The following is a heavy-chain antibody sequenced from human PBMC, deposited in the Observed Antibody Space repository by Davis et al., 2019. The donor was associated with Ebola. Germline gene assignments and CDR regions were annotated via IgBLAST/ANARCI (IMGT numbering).Heavy chain of an antibody. D-gene: IGHD1-26*01. J-gene: IGHJ6*03. CDR1: GDSVSSNSAA. V-gene: IGHV6-1*01. CDR3: ARDLVLGSGSYYGSHYYMDV. Sequence: HSQTLSLTCAISGDSVSSNSAAWNWIRQSPSRGLEWLGRTYHRSKWYNDYAVSVKSRITINPDTSKNQFSLQLNSVTPEDTAVYYCARDLVLGSGSYYGSHYYMDVWGKGTTVTVSS. CDR2: TYHRSKWYN.